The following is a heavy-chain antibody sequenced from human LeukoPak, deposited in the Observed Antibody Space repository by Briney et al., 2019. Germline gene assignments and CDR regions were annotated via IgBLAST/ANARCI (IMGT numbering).Heavy chain of an antibody. CDR3: ARYKYETLTGYFSL. V-gene: IGHV3-21*01. J-gene: IGHJ4*02. CDR1: GFPFSSYR. CDR2: ISSYCRYI. Sequence: GGSLRLSCAASGFPFSSYRMIWARHATGKGVVWVSSISSYCRYIYYADSLKGRFTISRDNHKNSLYVQMNSLRAGDTSVFYCARYKYETLTGYFSLGGGGTRVTVSS. D-gene: IGHD3-9*01.